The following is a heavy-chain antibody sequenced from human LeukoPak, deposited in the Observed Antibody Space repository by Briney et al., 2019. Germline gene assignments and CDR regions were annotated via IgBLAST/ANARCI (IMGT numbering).Heavy chain of an antibody. CDR3: ARAPSEIGGYYPEYFRH. CDR1: GFTFSSYW. J-gene: IGHJ1*01. CDR2: IKSDGST. Sequence: GGSLRLSCAASGFTFSSYWMHWVGQAAWKGLVWVSRIKSDGSTNYADCVKGRFTISRDNAKNTVSLQMNSLRAEDTGVYYCARAPSEIGGYYPEYFRHWGQGTLVTVSS. D-gene: IGHD3-22*01. V-gene: IGHV3-74*01.